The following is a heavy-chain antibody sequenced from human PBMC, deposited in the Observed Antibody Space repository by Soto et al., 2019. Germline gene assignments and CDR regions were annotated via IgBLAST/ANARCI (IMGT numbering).Heavy chain of an antibody. CDR2: FDPEDGET. CDR3: ATVPYGCNTFDF. D-gene: IGHD4-17*01. J-gene: IGHJ4*02. V-gene: IGHV1-24*01. CDR1: GYTRTELS. Sequence: ASVKVSCKVSGYTRTELSMHWVRQAPGKGLEWMGGFDPEDGETIYAQKFQGRVTMTEDTSTDTAYMELNSLRSEDTAVYYSATVPYGCNTFDFWGQGTLVTVSS.